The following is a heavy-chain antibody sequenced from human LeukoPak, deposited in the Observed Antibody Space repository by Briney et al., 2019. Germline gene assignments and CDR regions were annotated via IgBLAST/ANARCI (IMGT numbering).Heavy chain of an antibody. CDR2: IWYDGSNK. D-gene: IGHD3-22*01. CDR3: ARDLPYRGYYDSSGYPDY. Sequence: PGGSLRLSCAASGFTFSSYGMHWVRQAPGKGLEWVAVIWYDGSNKYYADSVKGRFTISRDNSKNTPYLQMNSLRAEDTAVYYCARDLPYRGYYDSSGYPDYWGQGTLVTVSS. J-gene: IGHJ4*02. V-gene: IGHV3-33*08. CDR1: GFTFSSYG.